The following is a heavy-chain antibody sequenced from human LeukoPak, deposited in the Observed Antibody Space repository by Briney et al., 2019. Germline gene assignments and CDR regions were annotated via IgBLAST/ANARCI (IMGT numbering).Heavy chain of an antibody. J-gene: IGHJ4*02. CDR3: AKDLRVVLIAVAGIDY. CDR2: IRYDGSNK. V-gene: IGHV3-30*02. Sequence: GGSLRLSCAASAFTFSRYGMHWVRQAPGKGLEWVAFIRYDGSNKYYADSVKGRFTISRDNSKNTLYLQMNSLRAEDTAVYYCAKDLRVVLIAVAGIDYWGQGTLVTVSS. CDR1: AFTFSRYG. D-gene: IGHD6-19*01.